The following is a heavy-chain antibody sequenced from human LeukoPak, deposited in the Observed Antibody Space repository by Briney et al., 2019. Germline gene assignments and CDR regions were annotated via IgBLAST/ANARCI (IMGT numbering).Heavy chain of an antibody. CDR2: IIPIFGTA. CDR1: GGTFSSYA. J-gene: IGHJ6*02. CDR3: ARVPHIVVVPAAPGGDYYYYGMDV. Sequence: PKASVKVSCKASGGTFSSYAISWVRQAPGQGLEWMGGIIPIFGTANYAQKFQGRVTITADESTSTAYMELSSLRSEDTAVYYCARVPHIVVVPAAPGGDYYYYGMDVWGQGTTVTVSS. D-gene: IGHD2-2*01. V-gene: IGHV1-69*13.